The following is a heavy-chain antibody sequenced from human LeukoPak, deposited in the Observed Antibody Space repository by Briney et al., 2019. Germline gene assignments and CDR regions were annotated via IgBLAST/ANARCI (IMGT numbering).Heavy chain of an antibody. CDR1: GFTFSSYA. J-gene: IGHJ6*02. D-gene: IGHD2-2*01. CDR3: AKGRGYCSSTSCPPNYYYGMDV. Sequence: GGSLGLSCAASGFTFSSYAMSWVRHAPGKGLEWVSAISGSGGSTYYADSVKGRFTISRDNSKNTLYLQMNSLRAEDTAVYYCAKGRGYCSSTSCPPNYYYGMDVWGQGTTVTVSS. V-gene: IGHV3-23*01. CDR2: ISGSGGST.